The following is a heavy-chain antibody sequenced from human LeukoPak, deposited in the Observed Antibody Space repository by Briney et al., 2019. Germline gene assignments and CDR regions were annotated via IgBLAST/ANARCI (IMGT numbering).Heavy chain of an antibody. CDR3: ARDCGGDCQDAFDI. CDR1: GFIFSSYE. J-gene: IGHJ3*02. Sequence: GGSLRLSCAPSGFIFSSYEMNCVRQAAGKGLEWVSYIRTSGSTIYYADSVKGRFTISRDNAKNSLYLQMNSLSAEDTAVYYCARDCGGDCQDAFDIWGQGTMVSVSS. V-gene: IGHV3-48*03. D-gene: IGHD2-21*02. CDR2: IRTSGSTI.